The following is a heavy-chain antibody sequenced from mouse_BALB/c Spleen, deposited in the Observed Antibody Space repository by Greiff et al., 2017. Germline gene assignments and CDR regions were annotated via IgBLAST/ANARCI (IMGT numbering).Heavy chain of an antibody. J-gene: IGHJ4*01. V-gene: IGHV1-69*02. CDR1: GYTFTSYW. CDR3: TLYYGNARDY. Sequence: QVQLQQPGAELVRPGASVKLSCKASGYTFTSYWINWVKQRPGQGLEWIGNIYPSDSYTNYNQKFKDKATLTVDKSSSTAYMQLSSPTSEDSAVYYGTLYYGNARDYWGQGTSVTVSS. CDR2: IYPSDSYT. D-gene: IGHD1-1*01.